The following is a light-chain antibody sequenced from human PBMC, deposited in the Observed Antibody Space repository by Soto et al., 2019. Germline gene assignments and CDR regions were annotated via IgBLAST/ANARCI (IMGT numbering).Light chain of an antibody. V-gene: IGKV1-33*01. CDR2: DAS. J-gene: IGKJ3*01. CDR3: QEYDNLPRT. CDR1: QDITKY. Sequence: DIRMTQSPSSLTASVGDRVTITCQASQDITKYLNWYQQKPGKAPMLLIYDASNLETGVPSRFSGSGSGTDFTFTISSLQPEDIATYYYQEYDNLPRTFGPGTKVYIK.